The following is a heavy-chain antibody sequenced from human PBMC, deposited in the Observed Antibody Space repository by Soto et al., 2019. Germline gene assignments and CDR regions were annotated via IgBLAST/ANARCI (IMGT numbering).Heavy chain of an antibody. CDR2: ISAYNGNT. V-gene: IGHV1-18*01. D-gene: IGHD6-19*01. CDR3: ARAAVAGPRPYYLDY. J-gene: IGHJ4*02. CDR1: GYTFTSYG. Sequence: ASVKVSCKASGYTFTSYGISWVRQAPGQGLEWMGWISAYNGNTNYAKKLQGRVTMTTDTSTSTAYMELRSLRSDDTAVYYCARAAVAGPRPYYLDYWAQGTLVTVSS.